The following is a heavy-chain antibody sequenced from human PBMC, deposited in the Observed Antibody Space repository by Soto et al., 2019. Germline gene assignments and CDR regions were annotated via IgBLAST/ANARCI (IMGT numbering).Heavy chain of an antibody. V-gene: IGHV5-10-1*01. J-gene: IGHJ6*02. D-gene: IGHD2-2*01. CDR2: IDPSDSYT. CDR1: GYSFTSYW. CDR3: ASSPRGYCSSTSCRELGNYYGMDV. Sequence: GESLKISCKGSGYSFTSYWISWVRQMPGKGLEWMGRIDPSDSYTNYSPTFQGHVTISADKSISTAYLQWGSLKDSDTAMYYCASSPRGYCSSTSCRELGNYYGMDVWGQGTTVTVSS.